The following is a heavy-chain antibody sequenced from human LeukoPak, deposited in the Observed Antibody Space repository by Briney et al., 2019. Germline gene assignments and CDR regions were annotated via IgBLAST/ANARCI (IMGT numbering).Heavy chain of an antibody. CDR3: AREGAYSGYDQIDY. CDR1: GYTFSNYG. V-gene: IGHV1-18*01. Sequence: ASVKVSCKASGYTFSNYGISWVRQAPGQGLEWMGWISPYNGNTNYAQKLQGRVTMTTDTSTNTAYMDLRSLRSDDTAVYYCAREGAYSGYDQIDYWGQGTLVTVSS. D-gene: IGHD5-12*01. CDR2: ISPYNGNT. J-gene: IGHJ4*02.